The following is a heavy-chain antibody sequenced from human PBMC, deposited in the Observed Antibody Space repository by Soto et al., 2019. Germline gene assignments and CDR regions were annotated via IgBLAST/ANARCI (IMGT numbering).Heavy chain of an antibody. CDR2: INHSGST. CDR3: ARHPHPDYGDFAFDY. V-gene: IGHV4-34*01. CDR1: GGSFSGYY. Sequence: SETLSLTCAVYGGSFSGYYWSWIRQPPGKGLEWIGEINHSGSTNYNPSLKSRVTISVDTSKNQFSLKLSSVTAADTAVYYCARHPHPDYGDFAFDYWGQGTLVTVSS. D-gene: IGHD4-17*01. J-gene: IGHJ4*02.